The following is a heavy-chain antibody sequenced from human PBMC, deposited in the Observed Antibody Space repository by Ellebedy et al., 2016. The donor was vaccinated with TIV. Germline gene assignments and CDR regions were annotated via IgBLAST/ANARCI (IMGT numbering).Heavy chain of an antibody. Sequence: GGSLRLXCAASGFTFSDYFMTWIRQAPGKGLEWVSYISSSGSTIYYADSVKGRFTISRDNAKNSLYLQMNSLRAEDTAVYYCARHQQKRSYYYYGMDVWGQGTTVTVSS. CDR2: ISSSGSTI. V-gene: IGHV3-11*01. CDR3: ARHQQKRSYYYYGMDV. CDR1: GFTFSDYF. J-gene: IGHJ6*02. D-gene: IGHD3-10*01.